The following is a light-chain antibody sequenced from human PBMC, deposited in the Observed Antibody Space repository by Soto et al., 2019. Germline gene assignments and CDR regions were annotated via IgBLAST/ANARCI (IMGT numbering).Light chain of an antibody. CDR3: QRYGSSPPNT. V-gene: IGKV3-20*01. CDR2: GAS. J-gene: IGKJ5*01. CDR1: QSVSSSY. Sequence: EIVLTQSPATLSVSPGERATLSCRASQSVSSSYLAWYQQKPGQAPRLLISGASSRATGIPDRFSGSGSGTDFTLTISRLESEDFAVYYCQRYGSSPPNTFGQGTRPEN.